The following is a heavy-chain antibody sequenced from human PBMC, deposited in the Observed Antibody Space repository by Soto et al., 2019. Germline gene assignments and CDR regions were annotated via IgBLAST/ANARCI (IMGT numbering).Heavy chain of an antibody. D-gene: IGHD3-16*01. CDR3: ARAHTVTCPSYAYYGMDV. CDR1: GFTVSDHY. CDR2: IYSGGST. Sequence: EEQLVESGGGLVQPGGSLRLSCAASGFTVSDHYMTWVRQAPGKGLEWVSVIYSGGSTYYADSVKGRFTISRDNAKNTLYLQMNSLRAEDPAVYYCARAHTVTCPSYAYYGMDVWGQGTTVIVSS. V-gene: IGHV3-66*01. J-gene: IGHJ6*02.